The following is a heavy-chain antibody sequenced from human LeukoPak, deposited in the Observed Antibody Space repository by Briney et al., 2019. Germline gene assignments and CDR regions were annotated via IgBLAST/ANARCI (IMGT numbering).Heavy chain of an antibody. CDR2: IYYSGST. J-gene: IGHJ6*02. V-gene: IGHV4-39*01. Sequence: SETLSLTCTVSGGSISSSSYYWGWIRQPPGKGLEWIGSIYYSGSTYYNPSLKSRVTISVDTSKNQFSLKLSSVTAADTAVYYRARDIVVVVAATRGSYYYGMDVWGQGTTVTVSS. D-gene: IGHD2-15*01. CDR1: GGSISSSSYY. CDR3: ARDIVVVVAATRGSYYYGMDV.